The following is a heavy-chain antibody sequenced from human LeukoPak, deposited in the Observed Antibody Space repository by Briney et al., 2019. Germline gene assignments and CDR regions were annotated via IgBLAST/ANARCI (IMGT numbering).Heavy chain of an antibody. V-gene: IGHV4-30-4*08. Sequence: SETLSLTCTVSGGSISSGDYYWSWIRQPPGKGLEWIGYIYYSGSTYYNPSLKSRVTISVDTSKNQFSLKLSSVTAADTAVYYCAGATRFTTFSHPYFDYWGQGTLVTVSS. D-gene: IGHD2/OR15-2a*01. CDR2: IYYSGST. CDR1: GGSISSGDYY. CDR3: AGATRFTTFSHPYFDY. J-gene: IGHJ4*02.